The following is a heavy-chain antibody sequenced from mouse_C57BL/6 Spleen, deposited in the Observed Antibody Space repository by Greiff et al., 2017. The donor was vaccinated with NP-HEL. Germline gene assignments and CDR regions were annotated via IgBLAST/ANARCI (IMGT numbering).Heavy chain of an antibody. CDR3: GRGDDYDVSSFAY. CDR2: IDPSNGNT. Sequence: VQLQQSVAELVRPGASVKLSCTASGFTFKNTYMHWVKQRPEQGLEWIGRIDPSNGNTKYAPKFQGKATITADTSSNTAFLQLSSLTSEDTAVYYCGRGDDYDVSSFAYWGQGTLVTVSA. D-gene: IGHD2-4*01. CDR1: GFTFKNTY. V-gene: IGHV14-3*01. J-gene: IGHJ3*01.